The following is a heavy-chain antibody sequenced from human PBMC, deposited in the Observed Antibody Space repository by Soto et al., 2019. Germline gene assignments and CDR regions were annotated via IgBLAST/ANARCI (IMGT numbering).Heavy chain of an antibody. CDR3: ARLAYSNFLGGLDS. V-gene: IGHV3-33*01. J-gene: IGHJ5*01. CDR1: GFIFSAYG. D-gene: IGHD1-26*01. CDR2: VWNDGINK. Sequence: QGQLVESGGGVVQPGGSMRLSCAASGFIFSAYGIHWVRQAPGKGLEWVAIVWNDGINKYYADSVKGRFTISRDNFKNTVDLQMNSLRVEDTAVYYCARLAYSNFLGGLDSWGQGSLVTVSS.